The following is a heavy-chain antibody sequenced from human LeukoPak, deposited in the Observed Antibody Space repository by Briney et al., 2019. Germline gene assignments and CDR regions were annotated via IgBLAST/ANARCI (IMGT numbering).Heavy chain of an antibody. V-gene: IGHV3-23*01. J-gene: IGHJ6*03. D-gene: IGHD6-6*01. CDR1: GFTFSTFA. CDR3: AKGRPDYHYFMVV. Sequence: GGSLRLSCAASGFTFSTFAMSWVRQAPGKGLEWVSSINDRGGSTNYADSVKGRFTISRDNSKNTLYLQMNSLRADDTAVYYCAKGRPDYHYFMVVGGKGTTVTVSS. CDR2: INDRGGST.